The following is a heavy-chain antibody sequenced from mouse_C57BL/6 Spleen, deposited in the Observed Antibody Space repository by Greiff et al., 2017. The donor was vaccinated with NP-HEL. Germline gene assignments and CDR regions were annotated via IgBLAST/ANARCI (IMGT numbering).Heavy chain of an antibody. V-gene: IGHV1-4*01. J-gene: IGHJ3*01. Sequence: VKLMESGAELARPGASVKMSCKASGYTFTSYTMHWVKQRPGQGLEWIGYINPSSGFTKYNQKFKDKATLTADKSSSTAYMQLSSLTSEDSAVYYCARSDDYSFAYWGQGTLVTVSA. D-gene: IGHD2-4*01. CDR2: INPSSGFT. CDR3: ARSDDYSFAY. CDR1: GYTFTSYT.